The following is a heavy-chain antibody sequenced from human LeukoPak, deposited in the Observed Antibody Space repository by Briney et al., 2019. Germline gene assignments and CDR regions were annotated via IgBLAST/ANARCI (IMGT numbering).Heavy chain of an antibody. V-gene: IGHV1-69*13. J-gene: IGHJ3*02. D-gene: IGHD3-9*01. CDR3: ARDPQYYDILTGRDAFDI. CDR1: GGTFSSYA. CDR2: IIPIFGTA. Sequence: ASVKVSCKASGGTFSSYAISWVRQAPGQGLEWMGGIIPIFGTANYAQKFQGRATITADESTSTAYMELSSLRSEDTAVYYCARDPQYYDILTGRDAFDIWGQGTMVTVSS.